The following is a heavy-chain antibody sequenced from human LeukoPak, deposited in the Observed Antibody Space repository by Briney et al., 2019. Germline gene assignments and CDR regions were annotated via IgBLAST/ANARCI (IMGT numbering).Heavy chain of an antibody. Sequence: LPGGSLRLSCAASGFTFSSYAMSWVRQAPGKGLEWVSAISGSGGSTYYADSVKGRFTISRDNSKNTLYLQMNSLRAEDTAVYYCAKTRSIPKTSRQRTTRHYFDYWGQGTLVTVSS. J-gene: IGHJ4*02. CDR3: AKTRSIPKTSRQRTTRHYFDY. D-gene: IGHD1-1*01. V-gene: IGHV3-23*01. CDR1: GFTFSSYA. CDR2: ISGSGGST.